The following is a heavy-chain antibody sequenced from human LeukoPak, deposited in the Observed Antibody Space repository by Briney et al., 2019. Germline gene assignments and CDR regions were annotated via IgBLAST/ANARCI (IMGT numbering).Heavy chain of an antibody. J-gene: IGHJ6*02. CDR1: GFTFSSYA. Sequence: GGSLRLSCAASGFTFSSYAMHWVRQAPGKGLEGVAVISYDGSNKYYADSVKGRFTISRDNSKNTLYLQMNSLRAEDTAVYYCARGSHDFWSGYYFGMDVWGQGTTVTVSS. CDR2: ISYDGSNK. V-gene: IGHV3-30-3*01. D-gene: IGHD3-3*01. CDR3: ARGSHDFWSGYYFGMDV.